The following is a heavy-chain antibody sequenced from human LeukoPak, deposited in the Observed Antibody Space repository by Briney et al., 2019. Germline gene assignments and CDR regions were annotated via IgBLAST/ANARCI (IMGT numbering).Heavy chain of an antibody. CDR1: GGSISSSNW. V-gene: IGHV4-4*02. Sequence: SETLSLTCAVSGGSISSSNWWSWVRQPPGKGLEWIGEIYHSGSTNYNPSLKSRVTISVDKSKNQFSLKLSSVTAADTAVYYCARVLAVAGTTKDPYYYYYYGMDVWGQGTTVTISS. CDR3: ARVLAVAGTTKDPYYYYYYGMDV. D-gene: IGHD6-19*01. CDR2: IYHSGST. J-gene: IGHJ6*02.